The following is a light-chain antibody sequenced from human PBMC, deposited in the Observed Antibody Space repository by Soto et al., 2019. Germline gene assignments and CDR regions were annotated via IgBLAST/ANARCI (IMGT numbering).Light chain of an antibody. CDR1: QGISSY. Sequence: AIRMTQSPSSFSASTGVRVTITCRASQGISSYLAWYQQKPGKAPKLLIYAASTLQSGVPSRFSGSGSGTDFTLTISCLQSEDFATYYCQHSYSNRTFGQGTKV. V-gene: IGKV1-8*01. J-gene: IGKJ1*01. CDR2: AAS. CDR3: QHSYSNRT.